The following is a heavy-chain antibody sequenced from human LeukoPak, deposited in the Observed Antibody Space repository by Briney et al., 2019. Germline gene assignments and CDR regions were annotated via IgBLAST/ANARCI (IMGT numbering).Heavy chain of an antibody. D-gene: IGHD5-24*01. CDR1: GGSMSSSSYY. Sequence: PPETLSLTCTVSGGSMSSSSYYWGWIRQPPGTGLEWIGSIYYSGSTYYNPSLKSRVTISVDTSKNQFSLKLSSVTAADTAVYYCARHFAWRVNYYYYMDVWGKGTTVTVSS. CDR2: IYYSGST. CDR3: ARHFAWRVNYYYYMDV. J-gene: IGHJ6*03. V-gene: IGHV4-39*01.